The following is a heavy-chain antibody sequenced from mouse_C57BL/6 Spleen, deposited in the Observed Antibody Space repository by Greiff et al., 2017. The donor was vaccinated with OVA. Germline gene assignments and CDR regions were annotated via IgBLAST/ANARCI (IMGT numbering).Heavy chain of an antibody. CDR3: ARGNYGSSGFAY. CDR1: GYTFTSYW. D-gene: IGHD1-1*01. Sequence: VQLQQPGAELVKPGASVKLSCKASGYTFTSYWMQWVKQRPGQGLEWIGEIDPSDSYTNYNQKFKGKATLTVDTSSSTAYMQLSSLTSEDSAVYYCARGNYGSSGFAYWGQGTLVTVSA. J-gene: IGHJ3*01. CDR2: IDPSDSYT. V-gene: IGHV1-50*01.